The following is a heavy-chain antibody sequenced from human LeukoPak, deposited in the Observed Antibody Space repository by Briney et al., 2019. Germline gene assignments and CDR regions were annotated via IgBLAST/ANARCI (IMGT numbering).Heavy chain of an antibody. Sequence: SETLSLTCTVSGDSLNSSTYYWGWVRQPPGKGLEYIGSVFYSGNSYYNPTLKGRVTLSIDTSKNHFSLRLSSVTAADTAVYYCARSLFRIAARPHFDYWGRGTLVIVSS. CDR3: ARSLFRIAARPHFDY. CDR1: GDSLNSSTYY. D-gene: IGHD6-6*01. J-gene: IGHJ4*02. V-gene: IGHV4-39*02. CDR2: VFYSGNS.